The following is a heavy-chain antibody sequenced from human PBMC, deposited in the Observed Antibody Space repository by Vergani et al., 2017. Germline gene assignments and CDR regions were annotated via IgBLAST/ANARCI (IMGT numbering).Heavy chain of an antibody. V-gene: IGHV4-39*01. J-gene: IGHJ6*02. Sequence: QLQLQESGPGLVKPSETLSLTCTVSGGSISSSSYYWGWIRPPPGKGLEWIGSIYYSGSTYYNPSLKSRVTISVDTSKNQFSLELSSVTAADTAVYYCARHSGGYSKGYYYGMDVWGQGTTVTVSS. CDR1: GGSISSSSYY. CDR2: IYYSGST. D-gene: IGHD5-18*01. CDR3: ARHSGGYSKGYYYGMDV.